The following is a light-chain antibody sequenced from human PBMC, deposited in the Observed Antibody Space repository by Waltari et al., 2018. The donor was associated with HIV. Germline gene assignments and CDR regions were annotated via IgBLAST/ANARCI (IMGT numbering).Light chain of an antibody. J-gene: IGLJ3*02. CDR1: SGSVSTRSY. CDR2: STH. CDR3: VLFMGNGICV. Sequence: QTVVTQEPSFSVSPGGTVTLTCGLSSGSVSTRSYPSWYQQTPGQAPRTLIYSTHTRSSGVPDRFAGSILGKKAALTSTGAQADDESDDYCVLFMGNGICVFGGGTKLTVL. V-gene: IGLV8-61*01.